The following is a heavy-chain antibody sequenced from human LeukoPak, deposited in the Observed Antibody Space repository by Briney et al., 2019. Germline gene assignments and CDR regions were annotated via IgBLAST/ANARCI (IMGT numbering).Heavy chain of an antibody. V-gene: IGHV3-23*01. Sequence: GGSLRLSCAASGFTFSSYWMSWVRQAPERGLEWVSSINGTGSNTYYADSVKGRFTISRDNSKITLYLQMNSLRADDTAVYYCAKDRGGYPTTFDYWGQGTLVTVSS. D-gene: IGHD5-12*01. CDR1: GFTFSSYW. CDR2: INGTGSNT. J-gene: IGHJ4*02. CDR3: AKDRGGYPTTFDY.